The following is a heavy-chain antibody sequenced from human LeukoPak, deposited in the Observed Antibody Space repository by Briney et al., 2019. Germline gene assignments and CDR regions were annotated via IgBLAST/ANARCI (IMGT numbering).Heavy chain of an antibody. D-gene: IGHD6-13*01. CDR3: ARDPGTHYYYMDV. CDR2: IYSGGTT. Sequence: GGSLRLSCAASGFTVSRNYMSWVRQAPGRGLECVSVIYSGGTTYYADSVKGRFTISRDNSKNTLYLQMNSLRAEDTAVYYCARDPGTHYYYMDVWGKGTTVTVSS. J-gene: IGHJ6*03. V-gene: IGHV3-53*05. CDR1: GFTVSRNY.